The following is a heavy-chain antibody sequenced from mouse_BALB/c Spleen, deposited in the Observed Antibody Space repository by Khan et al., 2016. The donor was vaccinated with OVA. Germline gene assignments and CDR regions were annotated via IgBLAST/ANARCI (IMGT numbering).Heavy chain of an antibody. CDR2: INPTSGYT. CDR1: GYTFTSYW. V-gene: IGHV1-7*01. Sequence: QVQLKESGAELAKPGASVKMSCKASGYTFTSYWMHWIKQRPGQGLEWIGYINPTSGYTDYNQKFKEKATLTADKSSSTAYMQLNSLTSDDSAVYDCARDRIDYWGQGTTRTVSS. J-gene: IGHJ2*01. CDR3: ARDRIDY.